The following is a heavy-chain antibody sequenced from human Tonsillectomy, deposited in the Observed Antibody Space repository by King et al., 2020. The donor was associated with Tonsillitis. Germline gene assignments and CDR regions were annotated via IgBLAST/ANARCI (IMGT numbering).Heavy chain of an antibody. Sequence: VQLQQWGAGLLKPSETLSLTCAVYGGSFSGYYWSWIRQPPGKGLEWIGEINYSGITKYNPSLKSRVTISVDTSKNQFSLKLSSVTAADTAVYYCASKYSRGWLLYLDGFDIWGQGTMVTVSS. CDR3: ASKYSRGWLLYLDGFDI. V-gene: IGHV4-34*01. CDR2: INYSGIT. D-gene: IGHD6-19*01. J-gene: IGHJ3*02. CDR1: GGSFSGYY.